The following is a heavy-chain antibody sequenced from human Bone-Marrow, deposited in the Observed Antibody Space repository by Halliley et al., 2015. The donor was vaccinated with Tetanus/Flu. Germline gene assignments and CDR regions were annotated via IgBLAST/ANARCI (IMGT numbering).Heavy chain of an antibody. Sequence: SGFTFSSYGMHWVRQAPGKGLEWVAVIWYDGSKEYYADSVKGRFTISRDNSKNTVYLQMNSLRDEDTAVYYCAREREGYGTSDYWGQGTLVTVSS. J-gene: IGHJ4*02. CDR1: GFTFSSYG. CDR2: IWYDGSKE. V-gene: IGHV3-33*01. CDR3: AREREGYGTSDY. D-gene: IGHD5-18*01.